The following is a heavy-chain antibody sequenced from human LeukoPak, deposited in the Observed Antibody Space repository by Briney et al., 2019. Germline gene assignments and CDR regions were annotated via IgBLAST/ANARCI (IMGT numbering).Heavy chain of an antibody. CDR1: GGSISSGGYS. CDR2: IYYSGST. V-gene: IGHV4-30-4*07. CDR3: ARGYSSGWHF. J-gene: IGHJ4*02. Sequence: SETLSLTCAVSGGSISSGGYSWSWIRQPPGKGLEWIGYIYYSGSTNYNPSLKSRVTISVDTSKNQFSLKLSSVTAADTAVYYCARGYSSGWHFWGQGTLVTVSS. D-gene: IGHD6-19*01.